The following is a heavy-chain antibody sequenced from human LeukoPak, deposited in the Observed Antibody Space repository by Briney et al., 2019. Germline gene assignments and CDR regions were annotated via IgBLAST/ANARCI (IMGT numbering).Heavy chain of an antibody. CDR2: IASDGSST. V-gene: IGHV3-74*01. CDR1: GFTFSSYW. D-gene: IGHD4-23*01. Sequence: GGSLRLSCAASGFTFSSYWMSWVRHAPGKGLVWVSRIASDGSSTTYADSVKGRFSISRDNAKNTLYLQMNSLRVEDTAVYYCARGRPHGNDYWGQGTLVTVSS. CDR3: ARGRPHGNDY. J-gene: IGHJ4*02.